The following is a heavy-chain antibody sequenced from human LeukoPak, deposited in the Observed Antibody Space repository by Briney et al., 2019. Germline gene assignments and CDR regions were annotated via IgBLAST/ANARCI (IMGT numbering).Heavy chain of an antibody. CDR1: GYTFTSYD. D-gene: IGHD2-8*01. V-gene: IGHV1-8*01. CDR3: ARGPRYCTNGVCSHPFFDY. J-gene: IGHJ4*02. Sequence: ASVKVSCKASGYTFTSYDINWVRQVTGQGLEWMGWMNPNSGNTGYAQKFQGRVTMTRNTSISTAYMELSSLRSEDTAVYYCARGPRYCTNGVCSHPFFDYWGQGTLVTVSS. CDR2: MNPNSGNT.